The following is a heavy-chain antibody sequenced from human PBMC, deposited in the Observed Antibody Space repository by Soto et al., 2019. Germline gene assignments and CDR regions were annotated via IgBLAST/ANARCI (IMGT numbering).Heavy chain of an antibody. V-gene: IGHV4-34*01. Sequence: QVQLHQWGAGLLKPSETLSLTCAVSGGSFSGYFWGWIRQPPGKGLEWIGEVNYGGSTNYTPSLNGRLAMAVDTYKNQVSLRLTSVTAADTAVYFCVRGGLSGSSWYYFDFWGKGSLVAVSS. D-gene: IGHD6-13*01. CDR1: GGSFSGYF. CDR3: VRGGLSGSSWYYFDF. J-gene: IGHJ4*02. CDR2: VNYGGST.